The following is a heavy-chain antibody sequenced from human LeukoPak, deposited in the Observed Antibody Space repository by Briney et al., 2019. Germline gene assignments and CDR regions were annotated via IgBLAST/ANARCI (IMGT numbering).Heavy chain of an antibody. CDR2: ISGSGDST. V-gene: IGHV3-23*01. D-gene: IGHD6-19*01. CDR1: GFTFSNYA. Sequence: GGSLRLSCAASGFTFSNYAMRWVRQAPGKGLEWVSGISGSGDSTYYADSVKGRFTISRDNSKNTLYLQVNGLRAEDTAVYYCARRSGIAVAGAFDYWGQGTLVTVSS. J-gene: IGHJ4*02. CDR3: ARRSGIAVAGAFDY.